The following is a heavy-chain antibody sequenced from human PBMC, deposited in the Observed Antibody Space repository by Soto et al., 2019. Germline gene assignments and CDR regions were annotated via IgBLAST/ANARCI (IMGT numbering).Heavy chain of an antibody. V-gene: IGHV4-31*03. CDR3: ARSVFP. Sequence: SETLSLTCTVSGGSISSGGYYWNWIRQHPGKGLEWIGYIYYSGSIYYNPSLKSRVTISVDTSKNQFSLKLSSVTAADTAVYCCARSVFPWGQGTLVTVSS. CDR1: GGSISSGGYY. CDR2: IYYSGSI. J-gene: IGHJ5*02.